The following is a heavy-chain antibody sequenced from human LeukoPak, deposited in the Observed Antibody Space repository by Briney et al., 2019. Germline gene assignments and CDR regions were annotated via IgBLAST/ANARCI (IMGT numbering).Heavy chain of an antibody. D-gene: IGHD2-8*01. CDR2: IIPIFGTA. V-gene: IGHV1-69*05. CDR3: ASLYVDRQNPYYYYYMDV. CDR1: GGTFSSYA. J-gene: IGHJ6*03. Sequence: ASVKVSCKASGGTFSSYAISWVRQAPGQGLEWMGGIIPIFGTANYAQKLQGRVTITTDESTSTAYMELSSLRSEDTAVYYCASLYVDRQNPYYYYYMDVWGKGTTVTVSS.